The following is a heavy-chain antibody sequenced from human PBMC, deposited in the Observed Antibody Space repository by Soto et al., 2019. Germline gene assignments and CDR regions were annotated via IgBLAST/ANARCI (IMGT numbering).Heavy chain of an antibody. Sequence: PGGSLRLSCAASGFTVSSNYMSWVRQAPGKGLEWVSVIYSGGSTYYADSVKGRFTISRDNSKNTLYLQMNSLRAEDTAVYYCAREAKGSSWDDAFDIWGQGTMVTVSS. J-gene: IGHJ3*02. V-gene: IGHV3-53*01. D-gene: IGHD6-13*01. CDR2: IYSGGST. CDR1: GFTVSSNY. CDR3: AREAKGSSWDDAFDI.